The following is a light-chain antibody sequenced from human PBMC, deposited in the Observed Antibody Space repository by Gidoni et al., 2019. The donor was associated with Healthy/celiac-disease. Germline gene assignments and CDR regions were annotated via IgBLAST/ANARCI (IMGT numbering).Light chain of an antibody. Sequence: DIQMTQSPSSLSASVGDSVTITCRASQSISSYLNWYQQKPGKAPKLLIYAASSLQSGVPSRFSGSGSGTDFTLTISSLQPEDFATYYCQQSYSTPRITCGQGTRLEIK. V-gene: IGKV1-39*01. CDR1: QSISSY. J-gene: IGKJ5*01. CDR3: QQSYSTPRIT. CDR2: AAS.